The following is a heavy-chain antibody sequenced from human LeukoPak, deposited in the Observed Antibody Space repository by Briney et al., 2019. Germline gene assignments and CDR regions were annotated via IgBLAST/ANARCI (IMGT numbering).Heavy chain of an antibody. CDR3: ARGGPGGYSYGANEYYFDY. Sequence: SETLSLTCTVSGGSISSSSHYWGWIRQPPGKGLEWIGSMYYRGGTYHNPSLKSRVTISVDTSKNQFSLKLSSVTAADTAVYYCARGGPGGYSYGANEYYFDYWGQGTLVTVSS. CDR2: MYYRGGT. V-gene: IGHV4-39*07. CDR1: GGSISSSSHY. D-gene: IGHD5-18*01. J-gene: IGHJ4*02.